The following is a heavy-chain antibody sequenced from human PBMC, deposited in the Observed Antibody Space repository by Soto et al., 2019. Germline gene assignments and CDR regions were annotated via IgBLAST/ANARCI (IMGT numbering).Heavy chain of an antibody. Sequence: QVQLVQSGAEVKKPGASVKVSCKASGYTFTSYGISWVRQAPGQGLELMGWISAYNGNTNYAQKLQGRVTMTTDTSTSTAYMELRSLRSDDTAVYYCARTLVKQQLVRYNWFDPWGQGTLVTVSS. CDR2: ISAYNGNT. J-gene: IGHJ5*02. CDR3: ARTLVKQQLVRYNWFDP. D-gene: IGHD6-13*01. CDR1: GYTFTSYG. V-gene: IGHV1-18*01.